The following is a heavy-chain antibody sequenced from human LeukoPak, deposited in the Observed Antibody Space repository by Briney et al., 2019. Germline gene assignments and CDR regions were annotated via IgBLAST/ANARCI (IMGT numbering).Heavy chain of an antibody. V-gene: IGHV4-59*01. Sequence: SETLSLTCTVSGGSISSYYWGWIRQPPGKGLEWIGYIYYSGSTNYNPSLKSRVTISVDTSKNQFSLKLSSVTAADTAVYYCARAHAVTTNDAFDIWGQGTMVTVSS. D-gene: IGHD4-11*01. CDR2: IYYSGST. CDR1: GGSISSYY. J-gene: IGHJ3*02. CDR3: ARAHAVTTNDAFDI.